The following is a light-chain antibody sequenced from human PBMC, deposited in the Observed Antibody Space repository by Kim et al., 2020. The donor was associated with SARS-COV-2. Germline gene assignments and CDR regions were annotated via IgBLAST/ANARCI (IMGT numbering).Light chain of an antibody. CDR2: AAS. CDR1: QSISSY. Sequence: SASVGDRVTITCRASQSISSYLNWYQQKPGKAPKLLIYAASSLQSGVPSRVSGSGSGTDFTLTISSLQPEDFATYYCQQSYSTLTFGGGTKVDIK. V-gene: IGKV1-39*01. J-gene: IGKJ4*01. CDR3: QQSYSTLT.